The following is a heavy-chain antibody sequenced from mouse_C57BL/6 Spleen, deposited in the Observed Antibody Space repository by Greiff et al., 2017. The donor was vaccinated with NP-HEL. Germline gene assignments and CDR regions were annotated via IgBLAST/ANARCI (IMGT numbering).Heavy chain of an antibody. D-gene: IGHD2-4*01. CDR3: ARVGDDYHWYFDV. Sequence: EVKLVESGPGLVKPSQSLSLTCSVTGYSITSGYYWNWIRQFPGNKLEWMGYISYDGSNNYNPSLKNRISITRDTSKNQFFLKLNSVTTEDTATYYCARVGDDYHWYFDVWGTGTTVTVSS. CDR2: ISYDGSN. J-gene: IGHJ1*03. CDR1: GYSITSGYY. V-gene: IGHV3-6*01.